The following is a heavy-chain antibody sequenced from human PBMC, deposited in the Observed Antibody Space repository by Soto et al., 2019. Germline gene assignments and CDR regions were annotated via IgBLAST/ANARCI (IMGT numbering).Heavy chain of an antibody. CDR1: GYNFTNYW. V-gene: IGHV5-10-1*01. CDR3: ARHSPYYYDSSGYYIPFDY. D-gene: IGHD3-22*01. CDR2: IDPADSYI. Sequence: PGESLKISCKGSGYNFTNYWISWVRQMPGKGLEWMGRIDPADSYINYSPSFQGHVTSSADKSISTAYLQWSSLKASDTAMYYCARHSPYYYDSSGYYIPFDYWGQGTLVTVSS. J-gene: IGHJ4*02.